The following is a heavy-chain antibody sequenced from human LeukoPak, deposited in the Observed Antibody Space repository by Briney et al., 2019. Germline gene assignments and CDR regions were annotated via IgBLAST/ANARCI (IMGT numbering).Heavy chain of an antibody. V-gene: IGHV3-23*01. Sequence: GGSLRLSCAASGFTFSTFAMIWVRQPPGKGLEWVSSIFPSGGEIHYADSVRGRFTISRDNSKSTLSLQMNSLRAEDTAIYYCAKSAHYDFWSGPYHWGQGTLVTVSS. D-gene: IGHD3-3*01. CDR3: AKSAHYDFWSGPYH. J-gene: IGHJ5*02. CDR1: GFTFSTFA. CDR2: IFPSGGEI.